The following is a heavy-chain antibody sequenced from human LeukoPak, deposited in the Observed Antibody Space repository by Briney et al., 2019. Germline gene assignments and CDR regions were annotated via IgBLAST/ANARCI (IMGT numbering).Heavy chain of an antibody. Sequence: ASVKVSCKASGYTFTSYDINWVRQATGQGLEWMGWMNPNSGNTGYAQKFQGRVTMTRNTSISTAYMELSSLRSEDTAVYYCARGPDYGDFSFYYYVDVWGKGTTVTVSS. V-gene: IGHV1-8*01. CDR1: GYTFTSYD. CDR3: ARGPDYGDFSFYYYVDV. CDR2: MNPNSGNT. J-gene: IGHJ6*03. D-gene: IGHD4-17*01.